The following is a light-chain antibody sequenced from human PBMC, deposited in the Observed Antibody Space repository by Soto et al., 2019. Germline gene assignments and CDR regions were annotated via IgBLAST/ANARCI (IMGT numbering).Light chain of an antibody. CDR1: QSVSRN. J-gene: IGKJ1*01. CDR2: GAS. Sequence: EVVMTQSPATLSMSPGERATLSSTASQSVSRNLAWYKQKPGQAPSLLIYGASTRATGIPARFSGSGSGTEFTLTISSLQSEDFAVYYCQQYNAWPQTFGQGTKVDIK. CDR3: QQYNAWPQT. V-gene: IGKV3-15*01.